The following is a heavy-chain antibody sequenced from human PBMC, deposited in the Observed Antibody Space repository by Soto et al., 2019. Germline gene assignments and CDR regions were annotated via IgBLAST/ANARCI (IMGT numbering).Heavy chain of an antibody. Sequence: PSETLSLTCTVSGGSISSRSYYWGWIRQPPGKGLEWIGSIYYSGSTYYKPSLKSRVTISVDTSKNQFSLKLSSVTAADTAVYYCARTPGWAYDASDIWGQGTVVTVSS. CDR1: GGSISSRSYY. J-gene: IGHJ3*02. CDR2: IYYSGST. V-gene: IGHV4-39*01. D-gene: IGHD1-26*01. CDR3: ARTPGWAYDASDI.